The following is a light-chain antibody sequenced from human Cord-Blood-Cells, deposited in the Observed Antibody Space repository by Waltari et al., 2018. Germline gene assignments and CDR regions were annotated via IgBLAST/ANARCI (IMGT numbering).Light chain of an antibody. CDR2: SNT. CDR3: ATWDDSLNGWV. V-gene: IGLV1-44*01. CDR1: SSNIGSNT. Sequence: SVLTQPPSASGTPGQRVTISCSGSSSNIGSNTVNWYQQLPGTAPKLLIYSNTQRPSGVPGRFSGSKSGTSASLAISGLQSEDESDYYCATWDDSLNGWVFGGGTKLTVL. J-gene: IGLJ3*02.